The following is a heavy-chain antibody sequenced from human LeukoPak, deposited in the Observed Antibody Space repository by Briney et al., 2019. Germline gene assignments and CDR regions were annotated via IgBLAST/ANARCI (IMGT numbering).Heavy chain of an antibody. Sequence: GGSLESSCQPPGSASVGKNITWAGRAPGKGLEWVSYISSSGSTIYYADSVKGRFTISRDNAKNSLYLQMNSLRAEDTAVYYCATCGYTYGLYFDYWGQGTLVTVSS. CDR1: GSASVGKN. J-gene: IGHJ4*02. D-gene: IGHD5-18*01. V-gene: IGHV3-48*03. CDR3: ATCGYTYGLYFDY. CDR2: ISSSGSTI.